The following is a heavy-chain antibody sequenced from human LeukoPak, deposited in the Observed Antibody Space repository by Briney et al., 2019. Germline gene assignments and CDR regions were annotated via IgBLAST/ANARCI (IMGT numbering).Heavy chain of an antibody. Sequence: PGGSLRLSCAASGFTVSSNYMSWVPQAPGKGLEWVSVIYSGGSTYYADSVRGRFTISRDNSKNTLYLQMNTLRAEDTAVYYCARLSYYYASGSYSSVDVSGQGTTVTVSS. CDR1: GFTVSSNY. CDR2: IYSGGST. D-gene: IGHD3-10*01. V-gene: IGHV3-53*01. J-gene: IGHJ6*02. CDR3: ARLSYYYASGSYSSVDV.